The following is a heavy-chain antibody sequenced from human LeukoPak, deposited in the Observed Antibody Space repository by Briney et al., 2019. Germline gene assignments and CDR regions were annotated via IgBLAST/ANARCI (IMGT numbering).Heavy chain of an antibody. D-gene: IGHD4-17*01. CDR3: ARELGYGDYIYYDAFDI. CDR1: GGTFSSYA. J-gene: IGHJ3*02. CDR2: IIPIFGTA. V-gene: IGHV1-69*06. Sequence: ASVKVSCKASGGTFSSYAISWVRQAPGQGLEWMGGIIPIFGTANYAQKFQGRVTITADKSTSTAYMELSSLRSEDTAVYYCARELGYGDYIYYDAFDIWGQGTMVTVSS.